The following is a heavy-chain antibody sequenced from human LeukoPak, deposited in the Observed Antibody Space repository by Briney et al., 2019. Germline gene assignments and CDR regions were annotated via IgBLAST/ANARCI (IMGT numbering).Heavy chain of an antibody. D-gene: IGHD2-8*01. CDR3: ARGPIVLMVYARGDDAFDI. CDR2: ISAYNGNT. Sequence: ASVKVSCKASGYTFTSYGISWVRQAPGQGLEWMGWISAYNGNTNYAQKLQGRVTMTTDTSTSTAYMELSSLRSEDTAVYYCARGPIVLMVYARGDDAFDIWGQGTMVTVSS. V-gene: IGHV1-18*01. CDR1: GYTFTSYG. J-gene: IGHJ3*02.